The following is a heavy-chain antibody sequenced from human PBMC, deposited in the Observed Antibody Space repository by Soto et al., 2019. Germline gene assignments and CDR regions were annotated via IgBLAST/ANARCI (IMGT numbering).Heavy chain of an antibody. J-gene: IGHJ5*02. CDR1: GFTFSSYA. Sequence: GGSLRLSCTASGFTFSSYAMSWVRQAPGKGLEWVSAISGSGGSTYYADSVKGRFTISRDNSKNTLYLQMNSLRAEDTAVYYCAKGSTVTTLSWFDPWGQGTLVNVSS. CDR3: AKGSTVTTLSWFDP. D-gene: IGHD4-17*01. CDR2: ISGSGGST. V-gene: IGHV3-23*01.